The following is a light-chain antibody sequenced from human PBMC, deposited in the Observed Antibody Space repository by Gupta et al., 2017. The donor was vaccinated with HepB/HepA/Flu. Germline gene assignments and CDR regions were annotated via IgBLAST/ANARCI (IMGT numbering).Light chain of an antibody. CDR1: QNFLNY. CDR2: DAS. V-gene: IGKV3-11*01. CDR3: QQHSSCPPIT. J-gene: IGKJ5*01. Sequence: EIVLTPSPATLSFSTGESSTLSCRASQNFLNYLDWYQQKPGQAPKLLIYDASNRETGVPARFSGSGSGTELTLTISSREAEDFAAYYCQQHSSCPPITFGQGTQVEIK.